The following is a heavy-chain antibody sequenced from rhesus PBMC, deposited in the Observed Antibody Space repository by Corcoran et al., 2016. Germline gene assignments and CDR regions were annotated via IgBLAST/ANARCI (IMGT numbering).Heavy chain of an antibody. V-gene: IGHV4-76*01. CDR1: GFSISSGYD. CDR2: IYGSSGST. CDR3: ATSPPAQYYFDY. J-gene: IGHJ4*01. Sequence: QVPLQESGPGVVKPSETLSLTCAVSGFSISSGYDWSWIRPPPGKGLEWIGYIYGSSGSTNYNPSLKNRVTISKDTSKTQFSLRLSSVTAAATAVYYCATSPPAQYYFDYGGQGFLVTVSS.